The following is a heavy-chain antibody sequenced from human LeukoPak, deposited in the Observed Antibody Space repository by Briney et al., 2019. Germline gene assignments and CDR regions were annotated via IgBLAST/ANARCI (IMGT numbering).Heavy chain of an antibody. D-gene: IGHD6-19*01. CDR3: AKDRYSSGWYPH. CDR2: ISYDGSNK. V-gene: IGHV3-30*18. CDR1: GFTFSSYG. Sequence: HTGGSLRLSCAASGFTFSSYGMHWVRQAPGKGLEWVAVISYDGSNKYYADSVKGRFTISRDNSKNTLYLQMNSLRAEDTAVYYCAKDRYSSGWYPHWGQGTLVTVSS. J-gene: IGHJ4*02.